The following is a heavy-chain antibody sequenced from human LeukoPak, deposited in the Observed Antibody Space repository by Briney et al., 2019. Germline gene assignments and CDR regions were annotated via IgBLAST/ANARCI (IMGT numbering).Heavy chain of an antibody. CDR2: IYYSGST. CDR3: ARRAYSSGYYYFDY. Sequence: SETLSLTCTVSGGSITSYYWSWIRQPPGKGLEWIGYIYYSGSTNYNPSLKSRATISVDTSKNQFSLKLSSVTAADTAVYYCARRAYSSGYYYFDYWGQGALVTVSS. D-gene: IGHD3-22*01. V-gene: IGHV4-59*01. J-gene: IGHJ4*02. CDR1: GGSITSYY.